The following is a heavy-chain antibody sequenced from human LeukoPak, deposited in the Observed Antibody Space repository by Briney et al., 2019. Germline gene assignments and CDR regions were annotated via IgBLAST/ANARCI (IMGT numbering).Heavy chain of an antibody. CDR3: AKEVYDFWSGYRDHYYMDV. V-gene: IGHV3-30*02. CDR2: IRYDGSNK. D-gene: IGHD3-3*01. J-gene: IGHJ6*03. Sequence: GGSLRLSCAWSGWSFSSYGMHWVRQAPGKGLEWVAFIRYDGSNKYYADSVKGRFTISRDNSKNTLYVQMNSLRAEDTAVYYCAKEVYDFWSGYRDHYYMDVWGKGTTVTVS. CDR1: GWSFSSYG.